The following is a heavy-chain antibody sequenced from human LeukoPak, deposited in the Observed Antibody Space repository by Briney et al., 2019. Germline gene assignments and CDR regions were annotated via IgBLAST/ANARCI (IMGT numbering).Heavy chain of an antibody. V-gene: IGHV3-30*03. CDR3: ARAYSSSWYYFDY. CDR2: ISYDGSNK. CDR1: GFTFSSYG. Sequence: PGGSLRLSCAASGFTFSSYGMHWVRQAPGKGLEWVAVISYDGSNKYYADSVKDRFTISRDDSKNTIYLQMNSLRAEDTAVYYCARAYSSSWYYFDYWGQGTLVTVSS. D-gene: IGHD6-13*01. J-gene: IGHJ4*02.